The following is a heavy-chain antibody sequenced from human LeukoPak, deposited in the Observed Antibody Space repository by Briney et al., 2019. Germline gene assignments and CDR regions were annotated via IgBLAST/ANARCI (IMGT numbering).Heavy chain of an antibody. D-gene: IGHD3-22*01. CDR2: INPNSGGT. Sequence: ASVKVSCKASGYTFTSYAMNWVRQAPGQGLEWMGWINPNSGGTNYAQKFQGRVTMTRDTSISTAYMELSRLRSDDTAVYYCARDAFFYDSSGYYFYWGQGTLVTVSS. J-gene: IGHJ4*02. V-gene: IGHV1-2*02. CDR3: ARDAFFYDSSGYYFY. CDR1: GYTFTSYA.